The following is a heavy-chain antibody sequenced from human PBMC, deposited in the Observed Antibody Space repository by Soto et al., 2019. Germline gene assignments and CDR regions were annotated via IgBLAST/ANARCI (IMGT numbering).Heavy chain of an antibody. Sequence: ESGGGLVQPGGSLRLSCEASGFTFRNYDMHWARQGTGKGLEWVSGISAAGDPDYADSVEGRFTISRENAQNSFFLQMNSLRVGDTAVYYCARTDRDFYGLDVWGQGTTVIVSS. V-gene: IGHV3-13*05. CDR1: GFTFRNYD. CDR2: ISAAGDP. J-gene: IGHJ6*02. CDR3: ARTDRDFYGLDV.